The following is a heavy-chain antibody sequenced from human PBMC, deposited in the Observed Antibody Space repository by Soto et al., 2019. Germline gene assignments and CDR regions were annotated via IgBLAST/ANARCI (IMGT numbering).Heavy chain of an antibody. Sequence: EVQLLESGGGLVQPGGSLRLSCAASGFTFSSYAMSWVRQAPGKGLEWVSAISGSGGSTYYADSVKGRFTISRDNSKNTLYLQRNSLRAEDTAVYYCAKDLLRIAAAGTEWFDPWGQGTLVTVSS. V-gene: IGHV3-23*01. CDR1: GFTFSSYA. CDR2: ISGSGGST. CDR3: AKDLLRIAAAGTEWFDP. J-gene: IGHJ5*02. D-gene: IGHD6-13*01.